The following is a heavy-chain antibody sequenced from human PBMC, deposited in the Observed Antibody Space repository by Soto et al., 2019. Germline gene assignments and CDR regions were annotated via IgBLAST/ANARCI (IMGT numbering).Heavy chain of an antibody. V-gene: IGHV3-9*01. CDR3: AKGRPGYCSGGSCYTDYTFDY. J-gene: IGHJ4*02. CDR2: ISWNSGSI. D-gene: IGHD2-15*01. Sequence: EVQLVESGGGLVQPGRSLRLSCAASGFTFDDYAMHWVRQAPGKGLEWVSGISWNSGSIGYADCVKGRFTISRDNVKNYLYLQMNSLRAEDTALYYCAKGRPGYCSGGSCYTDYTFDYWGQGTLVTVSS. CDR1: GFTFDDYA.